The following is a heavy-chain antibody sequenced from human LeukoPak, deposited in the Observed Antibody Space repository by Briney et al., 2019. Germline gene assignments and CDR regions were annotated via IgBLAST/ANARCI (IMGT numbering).Heavy chain of an antibody. Sequence: GGSLRLSCAASGFTFSSFWMSWVRQAPGKRLEWVANIKQDGSDKNYVDSVKGRFTISRDNAKNSLYLQMNSLRAEDTAVYYCARGYQLWSPWGQGTLVTVSS. V-gene: IGHV3-7*04. J-gene: IGHJ5*02. CDR3: ARGYQLWSP. CDR2: IKQDGSDK. CDR1: GFTFSSFW. D-gene: IGHD5-18*01.